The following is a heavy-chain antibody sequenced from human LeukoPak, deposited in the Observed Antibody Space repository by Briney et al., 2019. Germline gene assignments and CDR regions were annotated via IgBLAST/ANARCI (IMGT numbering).Heavy chain of an antibody. CDR3: ARWGRYFDWGASDLKTALNAFDI. CDR1: GGSISSYY. Sequence: SETLSLTCTVFGGSISSYYWSWIRQPPGKGLEWIGYIYYSGSTNYNPSLKSRVTISVDTSKNQFSLKLSSMTAADTAVYYCARWGRYFDWGASDLKTALNAFDIWGQGTMVTVSS. V-gene: IGHV4-59*01. J-gene: IGHJ3*02. D-gene: IGHD3-9*01. CDR2: IYYSGST.